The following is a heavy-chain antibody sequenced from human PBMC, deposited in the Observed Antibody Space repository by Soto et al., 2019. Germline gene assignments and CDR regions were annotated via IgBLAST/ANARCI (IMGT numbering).Heavy chain of an antibody. Sequence: ASVKVSCKASGYSFTDYHIHWVRQAPGQGLEWLGRINPKSGGTSTAQKFQGWVTMTTDTSTSTASMELTRLTSDDTAIYYCARGDSTDCSNGVCSFFYNHDMDVWGQGTTVTVSS. J-gene: IGHJ6*02. D-gene: IGHD2-8*01. CDR2: INPKSGGT. CDR1: GYSFTDYH. CDR3: ARGDSTDCSNGVCSFFYNHDMDV. V-gene: IGHV1-2*04.